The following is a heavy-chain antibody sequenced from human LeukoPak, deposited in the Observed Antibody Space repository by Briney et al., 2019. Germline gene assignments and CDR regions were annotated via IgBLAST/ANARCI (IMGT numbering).Heavy chain of an antibody. J-gene: IGHJ3*02. Sequence: ASVKVSCKASGYTFTSYDINWVRQATGQGLEWMGWMNPNSGNTGYAQKLQGRVTMTTDTSTSTAYMELRSLRSDDTAVYYCARDRTYDAFDIWGQGTMVTVSS. V-gene: IGHV1-8*01. CDR2: MNPNSGNT. CDR1: GYTFTSYD. D-gene: IGHD3/OR15-3a*01. CDR3: ARDRTYDAFDI.